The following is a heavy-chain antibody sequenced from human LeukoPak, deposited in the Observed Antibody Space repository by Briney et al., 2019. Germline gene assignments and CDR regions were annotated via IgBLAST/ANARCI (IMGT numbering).Heavy chain of an antibody. D-gene: IGHD4-23*01. J-gene: IGHJ3*02. Sequence: VGSLRLSCAASGFTFSSYWMSWVRQAPGKGLEWVANIKQDGSEKYYVDSVKGRFTISRDNAKNSLYLQMNSLRAEDTAVYYCARQLNNDGGWSDAFDIWGQGTMVTVSS. CDR2: IKQDGSEK. V-gene: IGHV3-7*01. CDR3: ARQLNNDGGWSDAFDI. CDR1: GFTFSSYW.